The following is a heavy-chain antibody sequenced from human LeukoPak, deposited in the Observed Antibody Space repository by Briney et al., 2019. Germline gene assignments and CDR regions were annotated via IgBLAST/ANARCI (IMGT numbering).Heavy chain of an antibody. CDR3: ARHGGYNSSPYFDY. D-gene: IGHD5-24*01. Sequence: PGESLKISFKGSGYSFTSYWIGWGRQVPGKGLGWMGIIYPGDSDTRYSPSFQGQVTISADKSISTAYLQWSSLKASDTAMYYCARHGGYNSSPYFDYWGQGTLVTVSS. J-gene: IGHJ4*02. V-gene: IGHV5-51*01. CDR2: IYPGDSDT. CDR1: GYSFTSYW.